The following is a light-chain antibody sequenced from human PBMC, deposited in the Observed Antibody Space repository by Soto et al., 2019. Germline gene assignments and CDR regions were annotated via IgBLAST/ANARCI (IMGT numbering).Light chain of an antibody. J-gene: IGLJ2*01. CDR1: SSDVGKYNF. Sequence: QSALTQPASVSGSPRQSITISCTGTSSDVGKYNFVSWYRQHPGKAPKLIIFEVTKRPSGVSNRFSGSKSGNTASLTISGLQAEDEADYYCCLYGGSSNYVVFGGGTKLTVL. V-gene: IGLV2-23*02. CDR2: EVT. CDR3: CLYGGSSNYVV.